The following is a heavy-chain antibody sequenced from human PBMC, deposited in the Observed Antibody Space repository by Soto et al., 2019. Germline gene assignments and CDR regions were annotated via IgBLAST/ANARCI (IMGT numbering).Heavy chain of an antibody. CDR3: ASSLSPYSGSYGVRY. CDR1: GFTFSSYS. CDR2: ISSSGSYI. V-gene: IGHV3-21*01. D-gene: IGHD1-26*01. J-gene: IGHJ4*02. Sequence: EVQLVESGGGVVKPGGSLRLSCAASGFTFSSYSMNWVRQAPGKGLEWVSAISSSGSYIYYADSVKGRFTISRDNAKNALYLQMNSLRAEDTAVYYCASSLSPYSGSYGVRYWGQGTLVTVSS.